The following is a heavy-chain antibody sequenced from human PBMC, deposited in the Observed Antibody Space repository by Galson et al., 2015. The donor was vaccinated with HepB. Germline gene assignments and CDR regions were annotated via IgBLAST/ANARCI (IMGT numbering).Heavy chain of an antibody. CDR3: ARGRVGGGEVDY. V-gene: IGHV3-66*01. D-gene: IGHD4-23*01. CDR1: GFTVSSNY. CDR2: IYSGGST. J-gene: IGHJ4*02. Sequence: SLRLSCAASGFTVSSNYMSWVRQAPGKGLEWVSVIYSGGSTYFADSVKGRFTISRDISKNTLYLQMNSLRAEDTAVYYCARGRVGGGEVDYWGQGTLVTVSS.